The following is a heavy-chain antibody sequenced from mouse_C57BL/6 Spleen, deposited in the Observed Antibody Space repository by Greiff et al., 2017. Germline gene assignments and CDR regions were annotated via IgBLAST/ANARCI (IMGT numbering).Heavy chain of an antibody. CDR1: GFTFSSYA. V-gene: IGHV5-4*01. D-gene: IGHD6-1*01. CDR3: ARDRQHGYFDY. J-gene: IGHJ2*01. Sequence: EVQGVESGGGLVKPGGSLKLSCAASGFTFSSYAMSWVRQTPEKRLEWVATISDGGSYTYYPDNVKGRFTISRDNAKNNLYLQMSHLKSEDTAMYYCARDRQHGYFDYWGQGTTLTVSS. CDR2: ISDGGSYT.